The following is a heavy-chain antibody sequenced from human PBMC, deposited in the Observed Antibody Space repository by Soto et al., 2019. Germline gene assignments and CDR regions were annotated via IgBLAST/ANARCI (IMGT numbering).Heavy chain of an antibody. CDR2: IAYDGSKT. Sequence: QVQLVESGGGVVQPGRSLRLTCAASGFTFSSSGMHWVRQAPGKGLEWVALIAYDGSKTYYGDSERGRFTISRDNSENTLFLQMNSLRAEDTAVYYCARWVGGSMFDNSGKYESWGQGTLVTVSS. V-gene: IGHV3-30*03. D-gene: IGHD3-22*01. CDR3: ARWVGGSMFDNSGKYES. CDR1: GFTFSSSG. J-gene: IGHJ5*02.